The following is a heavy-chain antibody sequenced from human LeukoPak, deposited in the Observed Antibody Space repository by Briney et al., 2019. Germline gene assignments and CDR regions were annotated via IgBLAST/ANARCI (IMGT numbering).Heavy chain of an antibody. J-gene: IGHJ6*02. D-gene: IGHD1-20*01. CDR1: GGSFSGYY. CDR2: IYHSGST. V-gene: IGHV4-34*01. Sequence: SETLSLTCAVYGGSFSGYYWSWIRQPPGKGLEWIGEIYHSGSTNYNPSPKSRVTISVDTSKNQFSLKLSSVTAADTAVYYCASQITGPPFDGYGMDVWGQGTTVTVSS. CDR3: ASQITGPPFDGYGMDV.